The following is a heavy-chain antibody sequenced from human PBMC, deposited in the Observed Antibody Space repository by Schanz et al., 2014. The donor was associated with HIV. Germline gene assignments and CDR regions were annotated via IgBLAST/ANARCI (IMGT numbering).Heavy chain of an antibody. V-gene: IGHV3-33*06. CDR3: AKDRNQYDSRYIGKGNYYYYYGMDV. J-gene: IGHJ6*02. Sequence: QEQLVASGGGVVQPGRSLRLSCVASGFNFNSYGMHWVRQAPGKGLEWVAVIWYDGSNKYYADSVKGRFTISRDNSKNTVYLQAKSLRPEDTAVYYCAKDRNQYDSRYIGKGNYYYYYGMDVWGQGTTVTVSS. D-gene: IGHD3-22*01. CDR2: IWYDGSNK. CDR1: GFNFNSYG.